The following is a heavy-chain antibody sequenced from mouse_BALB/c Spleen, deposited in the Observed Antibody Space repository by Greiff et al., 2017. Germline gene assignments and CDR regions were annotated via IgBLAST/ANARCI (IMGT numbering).Heavy chain of an antibody. J-gene: IGHJ1*01. V-gene: IGHV1S34*01. Sequence: LVKTGASVKISCKASGYSFTGYYMHWVKQSHGKSLEWIGYISCYNGATSYNQKFKGKATFTVDTSSSTAYMQFNRLTSEDSAVYYGARWGNEREEYFDVWGAGTTVTVSS. CDR1: GYSFTGYY. CDR3: ARWGNEREEYFDV. CDR2: ISCYNGAT.